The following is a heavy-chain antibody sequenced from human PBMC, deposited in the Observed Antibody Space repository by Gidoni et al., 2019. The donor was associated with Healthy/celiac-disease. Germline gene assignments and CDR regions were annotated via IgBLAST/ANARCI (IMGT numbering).Heavy chain of an antibody. CDR3: ARLNSVCGGDCYSLDY. J-gene: IGHJ4*02. CDR2: IYYSGST. Sequence: QLQLQESGPGLVKPSETLSLTCTVSGGSISSSRYYWGWIRQPPGKGLEWIGSIYYSGSTYYNPSLKSRVTISVDTSKNQFSLKLSSVTAADTALYYCARLNSVCGGDCYSLDYWGQGTLVTVSS. D-gene: IGHD2-21*02. V-gene: IGHV4-39*01. CDR1: GGSISSSRYY.